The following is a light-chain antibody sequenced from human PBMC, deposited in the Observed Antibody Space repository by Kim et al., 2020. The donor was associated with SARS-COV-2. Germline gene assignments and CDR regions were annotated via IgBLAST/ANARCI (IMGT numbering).Light chain of an antibody. Sequence: DGILTQSPLSLPATLGQPASISCRSSHSLVYTDGNTYLNWFHQRPGQSPRRLFYKVSKRDSGVPDRFSGSGSGSDFTLKISRVEAEDVGVYYCMQGTHWPPSFGQGTKVDIK. CDR1: HSLVYTDGNTY. J-gene: IGKJ1*01. CDR2: KVS. V-gene: IGKV2-30*01. CDR3: MQGTHWPPS.